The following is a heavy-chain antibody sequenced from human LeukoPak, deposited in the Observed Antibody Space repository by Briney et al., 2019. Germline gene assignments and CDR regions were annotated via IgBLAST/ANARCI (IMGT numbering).Heavy chain of an antibody. CDR1: GGTFSSYA. J-gene: IGHJ4*02. CDR3: ARDHSGYDGDFDY. D-gene: IGHD5-12*01. CDR2: IIPILGIA. V-gene: IGHV1-69*04. Sequence: GASVKVSCKASGGTFSSYAISWVRQAPGQGLEWMGRIIPILGIANYAQKFQGRVTITADKSTSTAYMELSSLRSEDTAVYYCARDHSGYDGDFDYWGQGTLVTVSS.